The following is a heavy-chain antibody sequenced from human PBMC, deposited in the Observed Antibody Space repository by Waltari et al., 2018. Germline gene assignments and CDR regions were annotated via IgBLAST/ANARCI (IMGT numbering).Heavy chain of an antibody. Sequence: EVQLVESGGDLVQPGGSLRLACAASGFTFRSYWMQWVCQVPGKGLGWVSRINTDGRTTDYADSVKGRFTISRDNAKNTLYLQMNSLRGEDTAVYYCARDSGGADALWGQGILVTVSS. CDR3: ARDSGGADAL. CDR2: INTDGRTT. J-gene: IGHJ4*02. D-gene: IGHD3-10*01. CDR1: GFTFRSYW. V-gene: IGHV3-74*01.